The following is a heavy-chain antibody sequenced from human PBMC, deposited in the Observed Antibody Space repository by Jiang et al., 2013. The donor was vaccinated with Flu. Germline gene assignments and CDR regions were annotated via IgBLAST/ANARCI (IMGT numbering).Heavy chain of an antibody. D-gene: IGHD1-26*01. CDR2: IYTSGST. CDR3: ARAPIDGTVGATYDYYYGMDV. J-gene: IGHJ6*02. CDR1: GGSISSYY. V-gene: IGHV4-4*07. Sequence: PGLVKPSETLSLTCTVSGGSISSYYWSWIRQPAGKGLEWIGRIYTSGSTNYNPSLKSRVTMSVDTSKNQFSLKLSSVTAADTAVYYCARAPIDGTVGATYDYYYGMDVWGQGTTVTVSS.